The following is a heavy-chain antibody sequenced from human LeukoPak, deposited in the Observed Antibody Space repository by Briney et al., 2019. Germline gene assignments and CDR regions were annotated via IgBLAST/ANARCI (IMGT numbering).Heavy chain of an antibody. CDR1: GGSISSYY. CDR2: IYYSGST. V-gene: IGHV4-59*12. CDR3: ARDRGPNTFDS. J-gene: IGHJ4*02. D-gene: IGHD4/OR15-4a*01. Sequence: SETLSLTCTVSGGSISSYYWSWIRQPPGKGLEWIGYIYYSGSTNYDPSLKGRVTISADTSKNQFSLKLSSVTAADTAVYFCARDRGPNTFDSWGQGTLVTVSS.